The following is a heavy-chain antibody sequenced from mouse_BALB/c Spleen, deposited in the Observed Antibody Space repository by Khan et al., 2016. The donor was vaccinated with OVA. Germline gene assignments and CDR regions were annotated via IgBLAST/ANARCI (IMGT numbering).Heavy chain of an antibody. J-gene: IGHJ2*01. Sequence: QVQLQQSGPELVGPGVSVKMSCKGSGYTFTDYAMYWVKQSHAKSLEWIGLISTYSGNTNYNQKFKGKATMTVDKSSSTAYMELARLTSEDSAIYYCARPAYDGYYDYWGQGTTLTVSS. D-gene: IGHD2-3*01. CDR1: GYTFTDYA. CDR2: ISTYSGNT. CDR3: ARPAYDGYYDY. V-gene: IGHV1S137*01.